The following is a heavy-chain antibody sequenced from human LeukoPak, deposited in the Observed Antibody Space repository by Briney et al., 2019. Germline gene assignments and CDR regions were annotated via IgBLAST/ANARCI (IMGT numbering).Heavy chain of an antibody. CDR1: GFTFFSYE. D-gene: IGHD6-13*01. CDR2: ISSSATTK. J-gene: IGHJ4*02. V-gene: IGHV3-48*03. Sequence: GESLKISCAASGFTFFSYEMYWVRQAPGKGLEWVSYISSSATTKYYADSVKGRFTISRDNAKSSLYLQMNSLRVDDTAVYYCARALPSSWYFFDYWGQGALVTVSS. CDR3: ARALPSSWYFFDY.